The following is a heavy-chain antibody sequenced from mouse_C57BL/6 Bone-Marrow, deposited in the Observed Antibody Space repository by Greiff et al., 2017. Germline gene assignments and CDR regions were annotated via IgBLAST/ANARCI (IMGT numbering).Heavy chain of an antibody. CDR1: GFTFSSYA. CDR2: ISDGGSYT. D-gene: IGHD2-4*01. CDR3: ARGGSTMNDY. J-gene: IGHJ2*01. Sequence: EVKLQESGGGLVKPGGSLKLSCAASGFTFSSYAMSWVRQTPEKRLEWVATISDGGSYTYSPDNVKGRFTISRDNAKNNLYLQMSHLKSEDTAMYYCARGGSTMNDYWGQGTTRTVSS. V-gene: IGHV5-4*03.